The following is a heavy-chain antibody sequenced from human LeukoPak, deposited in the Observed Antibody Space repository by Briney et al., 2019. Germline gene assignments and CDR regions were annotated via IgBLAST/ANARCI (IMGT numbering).Heavy chain of an antibody. CDR1: GFTFSDYY. V-gene: IGHV3-11*04. CDR2: ISDGGRPL. J-gene: IGHJ4*02. Sequence: PGGSLRLSCAASGFTFSDYYMSWIRQAPGKGLEWVSFISDGGRPLHYADSVKGRFTISRDNAKNSLYLQMNSLRAEDTAVYYCARDFRGYSIDYWGQGTLVTVSS. D-gene: IGHD3-16*01. CDR3: ARDFRGYSIDY.